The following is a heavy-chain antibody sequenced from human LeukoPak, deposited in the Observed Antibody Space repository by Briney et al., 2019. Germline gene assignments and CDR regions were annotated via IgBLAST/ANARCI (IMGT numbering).Heavy chain of an antibody. V-gene: IGHV1-18*01. CDR3: ARDPQAPYYCDSSGYTLFDY. CDR2: ISGYNGNT. Sequence: ASVTVSCKASGYTFTSYGISWVRQAPGQGLEWMGWISGYNGNTNCAQKFQGRVTLTTDTSTSTAYMELRSLRSDDTAVYYCARDPQAPYYCDSSGYTLFDYWGQGTLITVSS. D-gene: IGHD3-22*01. J-gene: IGHJ4*02. CDR1: GYTFTSYG.